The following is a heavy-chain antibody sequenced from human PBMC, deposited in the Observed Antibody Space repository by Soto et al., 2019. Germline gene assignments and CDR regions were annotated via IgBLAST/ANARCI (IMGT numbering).Heavy chain of an antibody. CDR2: IWYDGSNK. Sequence: GESLKISCAASGFTFSSYGMHWVRQAPGKGLEWVAVIWYDGSNKYYADSVKGRFTISRDNSKNTLYLQMNSLRAEDTAVYYCARGCDMAEDSYYYYMDVWGKGTTVTVSS. D-gene: IGHD3-9*01. CDR1: GFTFSSYG. J-gene: IGHJ6*03. V-gene: IGHV3-33*01. CDR3: ARGCDMAEDSYYYYMDV.